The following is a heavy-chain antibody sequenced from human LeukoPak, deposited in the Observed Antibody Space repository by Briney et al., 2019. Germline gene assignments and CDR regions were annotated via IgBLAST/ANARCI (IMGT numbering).Heavy chain of an antibody. CDR2: IYTSGST. J-gene: IGHJ5*02. V-gene: IGHV4-4*07. D-gene: IGHD2-2*02. CDR1: GGSISSYY. Sequence: SETLSLTCTVSGGSISSYYWSWIRQPAGKGLEWIGRIYTSGSTNYNPSLKSRVTMSVDTSKNQFSLRLSSVTSADTAVYFCARDPFSLPHYCSSTSCYTGFDPWGQGTLVTVSS. CDR3: ARDPFSLPHYCSSTSCYTGFDP.